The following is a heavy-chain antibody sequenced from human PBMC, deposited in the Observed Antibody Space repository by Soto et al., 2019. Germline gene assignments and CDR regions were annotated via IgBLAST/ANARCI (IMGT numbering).Heavy chain of an antibody. D-gene: IGHD1-20*01. V-gene: IGHV1-18*01. CDR1: GYTFTRYG. J-gene: IGHJ6*02. CDR2: ISAYNGNT. Sequence: QVQLVQSGAEVQKPGASVKVSCKASGYTFTRYGIRWVRQAPGQGREWMGWISAYNGNTNYAQKLQCRVTMTTDTYTSTANIELRNLTTNETTVYYCARDVHNGYCYFGIDVWGQGTTVTVS. CDR3: ARDVHNGYCYFGIDV.